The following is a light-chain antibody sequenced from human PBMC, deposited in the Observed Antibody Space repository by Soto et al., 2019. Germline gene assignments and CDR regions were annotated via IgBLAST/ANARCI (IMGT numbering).Light chain of an antibody. J-gene: IGKJ1*01. CDR2: AAS. Sequence: ETGMTQSPVTLSVSPGDTATLSCRASQRVSNHFAWYQQKPGQAPRLLIYAASTRAAGVPVRFSGSGSGTDFTLTISSLQSEDFAVHYCQQYNNWPKTFGQGTKVDIK. CDR3: QQYNNWPKT. CDR1: QRVSNH. V-gene: IGKV3-15*01.